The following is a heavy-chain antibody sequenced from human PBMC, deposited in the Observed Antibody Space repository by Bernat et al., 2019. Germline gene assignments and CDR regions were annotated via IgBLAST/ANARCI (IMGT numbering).Heavy chain of an antibody. J-gene: IGHJ4*02. CDR1: GFTFSTNY. V-gene: IGHV3-66*01. Sequence: VQLVESGGGLVKPGGSLRLSCAASGFTFSTNYMTWVRQAPGKGLEWVSVIFSGGSTYYADSVKGRFTISRDNSKNTLYLQMNSLRAEDTAVYYCATDGDSSGFYYDYWGQGTLVTVSS. CDR2: IFSGGST. D-gene: IGHD3-22*01. CDR3: ATDGDSSGFYYDY.